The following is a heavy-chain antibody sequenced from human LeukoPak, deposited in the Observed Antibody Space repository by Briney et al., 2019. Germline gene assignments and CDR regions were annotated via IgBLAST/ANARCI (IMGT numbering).Heavy chain of an antibody. CDR1: GGSISSYY. Sequence: SETLSLTCTVSGGSISSYYWSWIRQPPGKGLEWIGYIYYGGSTNYNPSLKSRVTISVDTSKNQFSLRLSSVTAADTAVYCCVRSSGSSGFDFWGQGTLVTVSS. CDR3: VRSSGSSGFDF. CDR2: IYYGGST. J-gene: IGHJ4*02. D-gene: IGHD3-22*01. V-gene: IGHV4-59*01.